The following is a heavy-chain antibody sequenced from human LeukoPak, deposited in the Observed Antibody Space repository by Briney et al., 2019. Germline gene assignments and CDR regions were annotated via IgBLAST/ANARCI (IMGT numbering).Heavy chain of an antibody. V-gene: IGHV3-9*01. CDR2: ISWNSGSI. CDR3: AKDRGVGYYDSSGYSSGFDY. J-gene: IGHJ4*02. CDR1: GFTFDDYA. D-gene: IGHD3-22*01. Sequence: RSLRLSCAASGFTFDDYAMHWVRQAPGKGLEWVSGISWNSGSIGYADSVKGRFTISRDNAKNSLYLQMNSLRAEDTALYYCAKDRGVGYYDSSGYSSGFDYWGQGTLVTVSS.